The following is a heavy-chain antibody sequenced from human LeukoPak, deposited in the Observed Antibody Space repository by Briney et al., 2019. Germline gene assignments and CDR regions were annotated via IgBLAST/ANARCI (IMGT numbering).Heavy chain of an antibody. V-gene: IGHV4-59*08. J-gene: IGHJ4*02. CDR2: IFETGDT. CDR1: GGSVSSYY. CDR3: ARHPFSYPFDY. Sequence: SETLSLTCSVSGGSVSSYYWSRIRQPPGKGLEWIGYIFETGDTNSNPSLKSRVTMSLDTSKNQFSLRLSSVTAADTAVYYCARHPFSYPFDYWGQGTLVTVSS.